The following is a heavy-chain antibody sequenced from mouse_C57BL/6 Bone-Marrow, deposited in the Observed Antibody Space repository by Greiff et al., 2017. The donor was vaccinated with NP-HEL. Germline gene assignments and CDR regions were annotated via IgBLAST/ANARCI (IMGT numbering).Heavy chain of an antibody. Sequence: QVQLQQPGAELVKPGASVKLSCKASGYTFTSYWMHWVKQRPGQGLEWIGMIHPNSGSTNYNEKFKSKATLTVDKSSSTAYMQLSSLTSEDSAVYYSARYALYYYGRSYDYWGQGTTLTVSS. J-gene: IGHJ2*01. V-gene: IGHV1-64*01. CDR3: ARYALYYYGRSYDY. D-gene: IGHD1-1*01. CDR2: IHPNSGST. CDR1: GYTFTSYW.